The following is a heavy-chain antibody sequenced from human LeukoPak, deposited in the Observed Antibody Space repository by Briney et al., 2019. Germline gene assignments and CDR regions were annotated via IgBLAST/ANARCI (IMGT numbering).Heavy chain of an antibody. CDR3: ARGTHYGDSSGYYLNNPYYFDY. D-gene: IGHD3-22*01. V-gene: IGHV4-59*01. CDR1: GGSISSYY. CDR2: IYYSGST. J-gene: IGHJ4*02. Sequence: SETLSLTCTVSGGSISSYYWSWIRQPPGKGLEWIGYIYYSGSTNYNPSLKSRVTISVDTSKNQFSLKLSSVTAADTAVYYCARGTHYGDSSGYYLNNPYYFDYWGQGTLVTVSS.